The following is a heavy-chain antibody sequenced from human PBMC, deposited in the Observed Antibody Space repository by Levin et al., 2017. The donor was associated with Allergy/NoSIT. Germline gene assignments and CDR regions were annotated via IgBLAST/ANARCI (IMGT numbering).Heavy chain of an antibody. V-gene: IGHV3-48*02. CDR2: ISSGSSSI. J-gene: IGHJ6*02. CDR3: ARGRSSGRAGMDV. D-gene: IGHD6-19*01. CDR1: GFTFSSTS. Sequence: GESLKISCAASGFTFSSTSINWVRQAPGKGLEWVSYISSGSSSIYYADSVKGRFTISRDNAQNSVYLQMNSLRDEDTAVYYCARGRSSGRAGMDVWGQGTTVTVSS.